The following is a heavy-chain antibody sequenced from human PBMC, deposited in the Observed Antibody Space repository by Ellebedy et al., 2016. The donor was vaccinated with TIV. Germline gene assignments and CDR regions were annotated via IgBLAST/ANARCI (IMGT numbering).Heavy chain of an antibody. V-gene: IGHV3-30*02. D-gene: IGHD4-17*01. CDR3: AKAWSSDYGDPYYFDY. J-gene: IGHJ4*02. CDR1: GFTFSSYG. CDR2: IRYDGSNK. Sequence: PGGSLRLSCAASGFTFSSYGMHWVRQAPGKGLEWVAFIRYDGSNKYYADSVKGRFTISRDNSKNTLYLQMNSLRAEDTAVYYCAKAWSSDYGDPYYFDYWGQGTLVTVSS.